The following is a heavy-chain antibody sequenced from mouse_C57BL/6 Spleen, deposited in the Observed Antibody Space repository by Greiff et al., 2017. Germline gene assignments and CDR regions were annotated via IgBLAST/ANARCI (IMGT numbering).Heavy chain of an antibody. J-gene: IGHJ4*01. CDR3: ARDSNYGKDYAMDY. Sequence: EVMLVESGGGLVKPGGSLKLSCAASGFTFSSYAMSWVRQTPEKRLEWVATLSDGWSYTYYPENVKGRFTISRDNAKNNLYLQMSHLKSEDTAIYYCARDSNYGKDYAMDYWGQGTSVTVSS. CDR1: GFTFSSYA. CDR2: LSDGWSYT. D-gene: IGHD2-5*01. V-gene: IGHV5-4*01.